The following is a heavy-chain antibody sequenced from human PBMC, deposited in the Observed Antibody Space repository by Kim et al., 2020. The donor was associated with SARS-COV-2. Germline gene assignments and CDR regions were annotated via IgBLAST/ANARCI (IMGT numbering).Heavy chain of an antibody. J-gene: IGHJ4*02. V-gene: IGHV3-21*01. CDR3: ARDLSSSSGFDY. D-gene: IGHD6-6*01. Sequence: YYADSVKGRFTISRDNAKTSLYLQMNSLRAEDTAVYYCARDLSSSSGFDYWGQGTLVTVSS.